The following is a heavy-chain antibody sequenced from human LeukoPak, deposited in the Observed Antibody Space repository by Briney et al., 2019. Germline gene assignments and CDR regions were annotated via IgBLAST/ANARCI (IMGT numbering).Heavy chain of an antibody. CDR1: GLTFSTYY. D-gene: IGHD7-27*01. V-gene: IGHV3-7*01. CDR2: IKQDGSEK. Sequence: GGSLRLFCAASGLTFSTYYMSWVSQAPGTGLEWVADIKQDGSEKYCVDSVKGRFPISRENAKNSLYLQMNSLRAEDTAVYYCARVQTANWETSVCDAFDMWGRGTMVTVSS. J-gene: IGHJ3*02. CDR3: ARVQTANWETSVCDAFDM.